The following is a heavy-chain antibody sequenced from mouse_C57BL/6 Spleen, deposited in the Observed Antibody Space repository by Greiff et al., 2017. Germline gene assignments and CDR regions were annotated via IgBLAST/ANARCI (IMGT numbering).Heavy chain of an antibody. V-gene: IGHV1-9*01. CDR1: GYTFTGYW. Sequence: QVQLKQSGAELMKPGASVKLSCKATGYTFTGYWIEWVKQRPGHGLEWIGEILPGSGSTNYNAKFKGKATFTADTSSNTAYMHLSSLTTEDSAIYYCARGGDYDQFAYWGQGTLVTVSA. D-gene: IGHD2-4*01. CDR2: ILPGSGST. J-gene: IGHJ3*01. CDR3: ARGGDYDQFAY.